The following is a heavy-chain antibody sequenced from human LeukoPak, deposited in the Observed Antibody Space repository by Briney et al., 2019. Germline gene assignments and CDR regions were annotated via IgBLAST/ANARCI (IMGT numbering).Heavy chain of an antibody. J-gene: IGHJ4*02. CDR2: INHSGST. CDR1: GGSISSSNW. Sequence: SETLSLTCTVSGGSISSSNWWSWVRQPPGKGLEWIGEINHSGSTNYNPSLKSRVTISVDTSKNQFSLKLSSVTAADTAVYYCAKVFKWVRGPPDYWGQGTLVTVSS. V-gene: IGHV4-4*02. CDR3: AKVFKWVRGPPDY. D-gene: IGHD1-26*01.